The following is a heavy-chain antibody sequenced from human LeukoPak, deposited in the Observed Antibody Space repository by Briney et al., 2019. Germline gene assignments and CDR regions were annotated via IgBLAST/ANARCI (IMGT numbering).Heavy chain of an antibody. D-gene: IGHD1-26*01. CDR2: ISASGGST. CDR3: ARGLSWSYAGEGVS. Sequence: GGSLRLSCAASGFTFSSYAMSLVRQAPGKGLEWVSAISASGGSTYYADSVKGRFTISRDNSKNTLYLQMNSLRAEDTAVYYCARGLSWSYAGEGVSWGQGTLVTVSS. J-gene: IGHJ4*02. CDR1: GFTFSSYA. V-gene: IGHV3-23*01.